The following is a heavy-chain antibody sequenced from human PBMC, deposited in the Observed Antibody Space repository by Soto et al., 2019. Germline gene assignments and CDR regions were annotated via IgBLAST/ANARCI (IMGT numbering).Heavy chain of an antibody. CDR3: AIDVPHNWFDS. D-gene: IGHD3-10*02. J-gene: IGHJ5*01. Sequence: EVQLVESGGGLVQPGGSLRLSCEASRGAFGDYWMHWVRQAPGKGLVWVSRINRDANDIIYADSVKGRFTASRDNAKNRGFLQMPSLRVEGASVYYCAIDVPHNWFDSWRQGTLVTVSS. V-gene: IGHV3-74*01. CDR1: RGAFGDYW. CDR2: INRDANDI.